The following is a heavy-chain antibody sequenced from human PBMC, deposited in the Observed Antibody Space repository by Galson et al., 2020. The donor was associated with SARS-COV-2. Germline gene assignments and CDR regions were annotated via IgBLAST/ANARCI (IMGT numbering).Heavy chain of an antibody. D-gene: IGHD6-13*01. CDR2: MYPDDSYT. J-gene: IGHJ4*02. V-gene: IGHV5-51*01. CDR1: GYSFKDYW. Sequence: GESLKISCKTSGYSFKDYWIGWVRQMPGKGLQWMGVMYPDDSYTKYNPSFQGQVTVSADKSTSTAYLQWNSLKASDTAMYYCARLLVISSNWYDYFDYWGQGALVTVSS. CDR3: ARLLVISSNWYDYFDY.